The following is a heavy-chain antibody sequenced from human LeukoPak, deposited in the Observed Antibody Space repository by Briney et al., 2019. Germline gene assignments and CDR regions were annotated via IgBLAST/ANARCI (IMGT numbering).Heavy chain of an antibody. D-gene: IGHD3-10*01. CDR3: ARIPRSRGVAFDI. J-gene: IGHJ3*02. V-gene: IGHV6-1*01. CDR2: TYYRSKWYN. CDR1: GDSVSSNSAV. Sequence: SQTLSLTYANSGDSVSSNSAVWSWIKPSPSRDLAWLGRTYYRSKWYNDYAVSVKRRITINPDTSKNQFSLQLNSVTPEDTAVYYCARIPRSRGVAFDIWGQGTMVTVSS.